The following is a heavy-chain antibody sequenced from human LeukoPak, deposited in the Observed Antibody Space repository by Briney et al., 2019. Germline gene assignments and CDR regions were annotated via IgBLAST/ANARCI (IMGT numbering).Heavy chain of an antibody. CDR3: ARGGLYGDYYFDY. V-gene: IGHV3-7*04. CDR1: GFTFTSYW. CDR2: TKHDGSER. D-gene: IGHD2-21*02. J-gene: IGHJ4*02. Sequence: PGGSLRLSCAASGFTFTSYWMTWVRQAPGKGLKWVANTKHDGSERYYVDSVKGRFTISRDNVKNSLFLQMDSLRAEDTAVYYCARGGLYGDYYFDYWGQGTLVTVTS.